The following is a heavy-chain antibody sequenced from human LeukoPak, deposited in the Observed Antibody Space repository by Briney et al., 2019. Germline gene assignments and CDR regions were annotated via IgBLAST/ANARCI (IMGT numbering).Heavy chain of an antibody. Sequence: SETLSLTCTVSGGSISIYYWSWIRQPAGKGLEWIGRIYTSGSTNYNPSLKSRVTMSVDTSKNQFSLKLSSVTAADTAVYYCARATGYSYGPLYYFDYWGQGTLVTVSS. D-gene: IGHD5-18*01. V-gene: IGHV4-4*07. CDR2: IYTSGST. CDR3: ARATGYSYGPLYYFDY. J-gene: IGHJ4*02. CDR1: GGSISIYY.